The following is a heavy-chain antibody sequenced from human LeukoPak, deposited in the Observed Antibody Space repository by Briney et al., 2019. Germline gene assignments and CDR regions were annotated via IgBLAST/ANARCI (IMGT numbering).Heavy chain of an antibody. Sequence: GGSLRLSCAASGFTFNSYSMYWVRQAPGGGLEWVSSISSSSSHMFYADSVKGRFSISRDNAKNSLYLQMNSLRAEDTAVYYCVRDSGSSYGYYFLHWGQGTLVTVSS. J-gene: IGHJ1*01. CDR2: ISSSSSHM. CDR3: VRDSGSSYGYYFLH. V-gene: IGHV3-21*01. CDR1: GFTFNSYS. D-gene: IGHD1-26*01.